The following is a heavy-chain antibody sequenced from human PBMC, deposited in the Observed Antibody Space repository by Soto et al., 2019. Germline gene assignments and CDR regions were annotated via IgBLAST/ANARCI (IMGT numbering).Heavy chain of an antibody. Sequence: EVQLLESGGGLVQPGGSLRLSCAASGFTFSSYAMSWVRQAPGKGLEWVSAISGSGGSTYYADSVKGRFTISRDNSKNTRYLQMNSLRAEDTAVYYCAKNRQYGLWPYRWGQGTLVTVSS. CDR1: GFTFSSYA. J-gene: IGHJ4*02. CDR2: ISGSGGST. D-gene: IGHD5-18*01. V-gene: IGHV3-23*01. CDR3: AKNRQYGLWPYR.